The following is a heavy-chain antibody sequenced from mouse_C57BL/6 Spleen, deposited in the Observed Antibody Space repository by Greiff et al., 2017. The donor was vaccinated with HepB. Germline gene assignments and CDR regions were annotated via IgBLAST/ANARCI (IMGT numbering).Heavy chain of an antibody. D-gene: IGHD4-1*01. CDR1: GYAFSSSW. Sequence: QVQLQQSGPELVKPGASVKISCKASGYAFSSSWMNWVKQRPGKGLEWIGRIYPGDGDTNYNGKFKGKATLTADKSSSTAYMQLSSLTSEDSAVYFCARREAGTLGFAYWGQGTLVTVSA. CDR3: ARREAGTLGFAY. CDR2: IYPGDGDT. J-gene: IGHJ3*01. V-gene: IGHV1-82*01.